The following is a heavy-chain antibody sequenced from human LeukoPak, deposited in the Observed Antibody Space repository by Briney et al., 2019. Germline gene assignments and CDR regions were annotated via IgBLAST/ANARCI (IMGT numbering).Heavy chain of an antibody. D-gene: IGHD3-9*01. J-gene: IGHJ3*02. CDR3: ARDRYFDWLLGPGAFDI. CDR1: GFTFSSYS. Sequence: GGSLRLSCAASGFTFSSYSMNWVRQAPGKGLEWVSSISSSSSYIYYADSVKGRFTISRDNAKNSLYLQMNSLRAEDTAVYYCARDRYFDWLLGPGAFDIWGQGTMVTVSS. V-gene: IGHV3-21*01. CDR2: ISSSSSYI.